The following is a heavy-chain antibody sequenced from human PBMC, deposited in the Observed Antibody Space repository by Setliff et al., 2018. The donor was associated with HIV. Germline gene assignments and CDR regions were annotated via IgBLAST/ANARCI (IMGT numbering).Heavy chain of an antibody. D-gene: IGHD3-22*01. Sequence: SETLSLTCIVSGDSISSSNYYWGWIRQPPGKGLEWIGTMYYSGSTYYNPSLMSRVTIFVDTSKHQLSLKLTSGTAADTAVYYCARWGGDRDADRDADYYSDRLTGIDAFDVWGQGTLVTVSS. J-gene: IGHJ3*01. CDR3: ARWGGDRDADRDADYYSDRLTGIDAFDV. CDR1: GDSISSSNYY. CDR2: MYYSGST. V-gene: IGHV4-39*01.